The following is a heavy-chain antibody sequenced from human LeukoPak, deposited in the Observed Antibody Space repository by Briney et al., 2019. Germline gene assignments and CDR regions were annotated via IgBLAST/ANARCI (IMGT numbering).Heavy chain of an antibody. Sequence: GGSLRLSCAASGFTFSSYAMSWVRQAPGKGLEWVSVIYSGGSTYYADSVKGRFTISRDNSKNTLYLQMNSLRAEDTAVYYCARSDYNFDYWGQGTLVTYSS. J-gene: IGHJ4*02. V-gene: IGHV3-53*01. CDR3: ARSDYNFDY. CDR1: GFTFSSYA. CDR2: IYSGGST. D-gene: IGHD3-16*01.